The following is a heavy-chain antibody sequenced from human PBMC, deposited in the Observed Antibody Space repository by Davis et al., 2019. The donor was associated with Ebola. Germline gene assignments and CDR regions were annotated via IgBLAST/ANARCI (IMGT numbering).Heavy chain of an antibody. J-gene: IGHJ6*03. CDR1: GYSFTTYW. D-gene: IGHD2-2*02. V-gene: IGHV5-51*01. CDR2: IYPGDSDT. Sequence: GESLKISCKGSGYSFTTYWIGWVRQMPGKGLEWMGIIYPGDSDTRYSPSFQGQVTISADKSISTAYLQWSSLKASDTAMYYCARLYSEYCSSTSCYKGGYYYYYMDVWGKGTTVTVSS. CDR3: ARLYSEYCSSTSCYKGGYYYYYMDV.